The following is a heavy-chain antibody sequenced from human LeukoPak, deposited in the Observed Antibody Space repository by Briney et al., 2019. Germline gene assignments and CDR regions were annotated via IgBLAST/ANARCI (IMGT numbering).Heavy chain of an antibody. D-gene: IGHD3-9*01. CDR2: IIPIFGTA. CDR1: GGTFSSYA. J-gene: IGHJ6*03. V-gene: IGHV1-69*13. CDR3: ARVPIRAVLRYFDWLSIGDYYYYYMDV. Sequence: ASVKVSCKASGGTFSSYAISWVRQAPGQGLEWMGGIIPIFGTANYAQKFQGRVTITADESTSTAYMELSSLRSEDTAVYYCARVPIRAVLRYFDWLSIGDYYYYYMDVWGKGTTVTISS.